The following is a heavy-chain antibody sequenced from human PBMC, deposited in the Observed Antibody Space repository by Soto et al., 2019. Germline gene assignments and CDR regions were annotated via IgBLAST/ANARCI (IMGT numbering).Heavy chain of an antibody. CDR2: VFYSGAT. CDR3: ARAGFSYVHLLF. V-gene: IGHV4-30-4*01. J-gene: IGHJ4*02. CDR1: GGPIKTGYYY. Sequence: SETLSLTCSASGGPIKTGYYYWNCIRQPPGKGLEWIGYVFYSGATNYSPSLKSRAAISMDTSKNQFSLILTSVTAADTAVYYCARAGFSYVHLLFWGQGIRVTVSS. D-gene: IGHD3-10*02.